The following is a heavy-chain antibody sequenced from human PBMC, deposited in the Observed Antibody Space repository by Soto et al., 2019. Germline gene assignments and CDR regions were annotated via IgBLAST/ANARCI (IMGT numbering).Heavy chain of an antibody. CDR1: GYTFTSYG. J-gene: IGHJ3*02. Sequence: QVQLVQSGAEVKKPGASVKVSCKASGYTFTSYGISWVRQAPGQGLEWMGWISAYNGNTNYAQKLQGRVTMTTDTSTSTAYMELRSLRSYDTAVYYCARDIPYNWNEFVVSAREAFDIWGQGTMVTVSS. CDR2: ISAYNGNT. D-gene: IGHD1-20*01. CDR3: ARDIPYNWNEFVVSAREAFDI. V-gene: IGHV1-18*01.